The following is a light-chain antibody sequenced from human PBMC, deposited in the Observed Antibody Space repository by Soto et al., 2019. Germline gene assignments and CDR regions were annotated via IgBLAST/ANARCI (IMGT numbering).Light chain of an antibody. CDR3: HQSAGSRTWT. CDR2: DAS. Sequence: DIQMTQSPSSLSASVGDRVTITCRASQTIRYSLNWYQQKPGKAPKVLIYDASTLQSGVPPRFSGSGSGTDFALTISSRQPEDFATYYCHQSAGSRTWTFGQGTRVEAK. J-gene: IGKJ1*01. V-gene: IGKV1-39*01. CDR1: QTIRYS.